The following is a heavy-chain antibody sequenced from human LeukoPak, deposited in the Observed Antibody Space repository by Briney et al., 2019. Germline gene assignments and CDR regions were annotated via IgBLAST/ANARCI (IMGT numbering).Heavy chain of an antibody. Sequence: ASVKLSCKASGYTFTSYGISWVRQAPGQGPGWMGWISGNNGNTNYAQKLQGRVTMTTDTSTSTAYVELRSLRSDDTALYYCARVRVNYVWGNYPVDYWGQGTLVTVSS. V-gene: IGHV1-18*01. D-gene: IGHD3-16*02. CDR3: ARVRVNYVWGNYPVDY. J-gene: IGHJ4*02. CDR1: GYTFTSYG. CDR2: ISGNNGNT.